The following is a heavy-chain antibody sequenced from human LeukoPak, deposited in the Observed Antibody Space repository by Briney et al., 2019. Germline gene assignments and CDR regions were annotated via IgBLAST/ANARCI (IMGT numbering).Heavy chain of an antibody. V-gene: IGHV3-23*01. J-gene: IGHJ6*02. CDR2: ISGSGGST. CDR3: AARLERNWNLYYYYYYGMDV. Sequence: PGGSLRLSCAASGFTFSSYPMTWVRQAPGKGLEWVSAISGSGGSTYYADSVKGRFTISRDNSKNTLYLQMNSLRAEDTAVYYCAARLERNWNLYYYYYYGMDVWGQGTTVTVSS. CDR1: GFTFSSYP. D-gene: IGHD1-7*01.